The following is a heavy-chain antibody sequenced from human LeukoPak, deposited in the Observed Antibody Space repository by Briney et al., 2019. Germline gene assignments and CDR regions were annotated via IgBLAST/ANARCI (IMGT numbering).Heavy chain of an antibody. V-gene: IGHV4-34*01. CDR3: ARARYYDFWSGYSDHPYYYYGMDV. J-gene: IGHJ6*02. CDR2: INHSGST. Sequence: SETLSLTCAVYGGSFSGYYWSWIRQPPGKGLEWIGEINHSGSTNYNPSLKSRVTISVDTSKNQFSPKLSSVTAADTAVYYCARARYYDFWSGYSDHPYYYYGMDVWGQGTTVTVSS. CDR1: GGSFSGYY. D-gene: IGHD3-3*01.